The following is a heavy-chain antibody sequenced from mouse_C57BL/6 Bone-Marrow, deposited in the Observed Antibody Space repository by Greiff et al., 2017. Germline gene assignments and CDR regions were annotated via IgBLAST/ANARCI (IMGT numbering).Heavy chain of an antibody. J-gene: IGHJ1*03. V-gene: IGHV1-19*01. CDR2: INPYNGGT. CDR1: GYKFTDYY. Sequence: VQLQQSGPVLVKPGASVKMSCKASGYKFTDYYMNWVKQSHGKSLEWIGVINPYNGGTSYNQKVKGKATLTVDKASSTAYMELNSLTSEDSGVYYCATWYFEVWGTGTTVTVSS. CDR3: ATWYFEV.